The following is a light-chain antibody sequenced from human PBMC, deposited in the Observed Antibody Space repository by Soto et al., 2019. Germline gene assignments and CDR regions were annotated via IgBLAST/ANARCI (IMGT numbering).Light chain of an antibody. CDR3: QQYKTYPCT. CDR1: QSISSW. V-gene: IGKV1-5*01. J-gene: IGKJ1*01. Sequence: DIQMTQSPSTLSASVGDRVTITCRASQSISSWLAWYQQKPGKAPKFLIYYASSLESGVTSRLSGSGSGTEFTLTISSLQPDDFATYYCQQYKTYPCTFGQGNRVDI. CDR2: YAS.